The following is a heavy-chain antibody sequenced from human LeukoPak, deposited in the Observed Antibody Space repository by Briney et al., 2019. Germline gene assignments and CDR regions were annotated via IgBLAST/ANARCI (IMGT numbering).Heavy chain of an antibody. Sequence: SETLSLTCTVSGGSISSNKYYWSWIRQHPGKGLEWIGYIDYNGTTYYNPSLNRPVTISVDTSENQFSLTLDSVTAADTAVFYCATVMTGSRYFDLWGRGTLVTVSS. V-gene: IGHV4-31*01. CDR2: IDYNGTT. CDR1: GGSISSNKYY. D-gene: IGHD1-1*01. J-gene: IGHJ2*01. CDR3: ATVMTGSRYFDL.